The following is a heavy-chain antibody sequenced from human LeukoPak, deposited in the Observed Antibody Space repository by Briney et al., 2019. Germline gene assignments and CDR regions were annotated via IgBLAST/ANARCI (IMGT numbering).Heavy chain of an antibody. CDR2: INPNSGGT. V-gene: IGHV1-2*06. J-gene: IGHJ5*02. D-gene: IGHD2-21*01. Sequence: ASVEVSCKASGYTFTGYYMHWVRQDPGQGLEWMGRINPNSGGTNYAQKFQGRVTMTRDTSISTAYMELSRLRSDDTAVYYCARSDSDWFDPWGQGTLVTVSS. CDR1: GYTFTGYY. CDR3: ARSDSDWFDP.